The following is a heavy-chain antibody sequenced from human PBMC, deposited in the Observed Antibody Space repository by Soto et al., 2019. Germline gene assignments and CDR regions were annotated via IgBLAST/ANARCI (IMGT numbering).Heavy chain of an antibody. CDR1: GGSISSYY. D-gene: IGHD2-15*01. V-gene: IGHV4-59*01. Sequence: SETLSLTCTVSGGSISSYYWSWIRQPPGKGLEWIGYIYYSGSTNYNPSLKSRVTISVDTSKNQFSLKLSSVTAADTAVYYCARVGSGGSYPFDYWGQGTLVTVSS. J-gene: IGHJ4*02. CDR3: ARVGSGGSYPFDY. CDR2: IYYSGST.